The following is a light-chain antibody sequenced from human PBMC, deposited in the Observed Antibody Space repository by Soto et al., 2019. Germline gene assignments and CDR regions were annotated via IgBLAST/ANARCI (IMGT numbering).Light chain of an antibody. CDR1: QSVDND. CDR3: QQYNNWPLT. Sequence: ERVMKKSPATLSVAKGDRATLSCRASQSVDNDLAWYQQKPGQPPRLLIYDASTRATGIPARFSGSQSGTEFTLTISSLLSEDFAVYSCQQYNNWPLTFGGGAKVDIK. J-gene: IGKJ4*01. CDR2: DAS. V-gene: IGKV3D-15*01.